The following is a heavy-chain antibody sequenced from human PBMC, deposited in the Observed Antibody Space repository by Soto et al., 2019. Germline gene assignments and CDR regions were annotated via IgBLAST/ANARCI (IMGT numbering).Heavy chain of an antibody. J-gene: IGHJ6*02. CDR2: IYPGDSDT. CDR3: ARRPSGSYGYYYYGMDV. Sequence: PGGSLRISCKGSGYRFTSYLIGLVRQMPGKGLEWMGIIYPGDSDTRYSPSFQGQVTISADKSISTAYLQWSSLKASDTAMYYCARRPSGSYGYYYYGMDVWGQGTTVTVSS. D-gene: IGHD1-26*01. V-gene: IGHV5-51*01. CDR1: GYRFTSYL.